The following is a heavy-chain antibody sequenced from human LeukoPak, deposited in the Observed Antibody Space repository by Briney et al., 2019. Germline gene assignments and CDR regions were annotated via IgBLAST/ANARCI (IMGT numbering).Heavy chain of an antibody. CDR1: GGSISSYY. CDR2: IYTSGST. D-gene: IGHD2-2*02. J-gene: IGHJ6*03. V-gene: IGHV4-4*07. Sequence: SETLSLTCTVSGGSISSYYWSWIRQPAGKGLEWIGRIYTSGSTNYNPSLKSRVTMSVDTSKNQFSLKLSSVTAADTAVYYCARDSVVVVPAAITYYYYYYMDVWGKGTTVTASS. CDR3: ARDSVVVVPAAITYYYYYYMDV.